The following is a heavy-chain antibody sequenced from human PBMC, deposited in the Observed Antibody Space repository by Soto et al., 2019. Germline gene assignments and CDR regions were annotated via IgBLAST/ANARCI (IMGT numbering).Heavy chain of an antibody. D-gene: IGHD6-13*01. V-gene: IGHV1-2*04. Sequence: ASVKVSCKASGYTFTGYYMHWVRQAPGQGLEWMGWINPDSGGTKYAQKFQGWVTMTRDTSISTAYMELSRLKSDGTAMYYCAREGRSSSRKSFDYWGQGTLVTVSS. CDR1: GYTFTGYY. CDR2: INPDSGGT. J-gene: IGHJ4*02. CDR3: AREGRSSSRKSFDY.